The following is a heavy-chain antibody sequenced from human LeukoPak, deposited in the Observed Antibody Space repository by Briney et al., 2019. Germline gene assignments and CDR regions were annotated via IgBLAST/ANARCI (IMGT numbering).Heavy chain of an antibody. Sequence: PWGYLRLSCAASGFTFSSYWMSWVRQAPGKGLEWVANIKQDGSEKYYVDSVKGRFTISRDNAKNSLYLQTNSLRAEDTAVYYCASVQYQLLSYDYCGQGTLVTVSS. CDR2: IKQDGSEK. CDR1: GFTFSSYW. D-gene: IGHD2-2*01. CDR3: ASVQYQLLSYDY. J-gene: IGHJ4*02. V-gene: IGHV3-7*01.